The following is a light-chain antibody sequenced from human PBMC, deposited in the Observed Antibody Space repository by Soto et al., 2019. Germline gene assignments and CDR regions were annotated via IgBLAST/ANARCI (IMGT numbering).Light chain of an antibody. CDR1: QSVSSNY. Sequence: EIVLTQSPGTLSLSPGERATLSCRASQSVSSNYLAWYQQKPGQAPRLLIYEASSRATGIPDRFGGSGSGTVFTLTISRLEPEDFATYYCQQYGSSPPRYTFGQETKLEIK. CDR3: QQYGSSPPRYT. J-gene: IGKJ2*01. V-gene: IGKV3-20*01. CDR2: EAS.